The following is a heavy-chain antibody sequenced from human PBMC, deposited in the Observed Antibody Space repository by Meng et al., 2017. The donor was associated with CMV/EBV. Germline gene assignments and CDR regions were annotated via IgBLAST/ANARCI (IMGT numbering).Heavy chain of an antibody. D-gene: IGHD3-3*01. V-gene: IGHV3-73*01. CDR1: GFTFSGSA. J-gene: IGHJ6*02. CDR2: IRSKANSYAT. CDR3: TRPNAYYDFWSGYGMGYYYYGMDV. Sequence: GEYLKISCAASGFTFSGSAMHWVRQASGKGLEWVGRIRSKANSYATAYAASVKGRFTISRDDSKNTAYLQMNSLKTEDTAVYYCTRPNAYYDFWSGYGMGYYYYGMDVWGQGTTVTVSS.